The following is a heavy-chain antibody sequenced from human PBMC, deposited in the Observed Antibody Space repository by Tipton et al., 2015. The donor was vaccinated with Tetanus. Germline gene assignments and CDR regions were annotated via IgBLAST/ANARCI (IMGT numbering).Heavy chain of an antibody. CDR1: GYTFTGYY. J-gene: IGHJ3*02. D-gene: IGHD2-15*01. CDR2: INPNSGGT. Sequence: QLVQSGAEVKKPGASVKVSCKASGYTFTGYYMHWVRQAPGQGLEWMGWINPNSGGTNYAQKFQGRVPMTRDTSISTAYMERSRLRSDDPAVYYCARDLRDIVVVVASGAFDIWGQGTMVTVSS. V-gene: IGHV1-2*02. CDR3: ARDLRDIVVVVASGAFDI.